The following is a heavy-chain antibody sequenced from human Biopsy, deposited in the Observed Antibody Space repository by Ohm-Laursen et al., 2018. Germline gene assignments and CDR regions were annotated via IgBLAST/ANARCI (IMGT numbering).Heavy chain of an antibody. D-gene: IGHD1/OR15-1a*01. CDR1: GGTFSSSA. J-gene: IGHJ5*02. CDR3: ARGGGYNWSNGWFDP. V-gene: IGHV1-69*13. CDR2: IIGIFRTA. Sequence: SVKVSCKASGGTFSSSAITWVRQAPGQGLEWMGGIIGIFRTAHYAQKFQGRVTITADEFMSTAYMELSSLRSEDTAVYYCARGGGYNWSNGWFDPWGQGTLVTVSS.